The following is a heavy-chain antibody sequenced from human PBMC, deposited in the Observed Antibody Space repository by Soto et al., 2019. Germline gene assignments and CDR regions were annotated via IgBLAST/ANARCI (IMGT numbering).Heavy chain of an antibody. J-gene: IGHJ3*01. CDR3: ASRVTLATTTGDAFEL. D-gene: IGHD4-17*01. CDR2: IYYSGST. Sequence: QVQLRESGPGLVKPSETLSLTCSVSNGSIINYYWSWIRQPPGKGLEWIGFIYYSGSTNYNPYLTCPVTMSVDMSSSQLSLKLTSVTAANTAVYYCASRVTLATTTGDAFELWGQGTMVTVSS. V-gene: IGHV4-59*01. CDR1: NGSIINYY.